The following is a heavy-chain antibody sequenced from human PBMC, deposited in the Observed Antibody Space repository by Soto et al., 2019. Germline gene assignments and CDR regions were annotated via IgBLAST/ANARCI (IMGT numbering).Heavy chain of an antibody. D-gene: IGHD3-3*02. J-gene: IGHJ6*02. CDR1: GFTFSSYW. CDR2: IKQDGSEK. Sequence: PGGSLRLSCAASGFTFSSYWMSWVRQAPGKGLEWVANIKQDGSEKYYVDSVKGRFTISRDNAKNSLYLQMNSLRAEDTAVYYCARARRALTRFYYYYGMDVWGQGTTVTVS. CDR3: ARARRALTRFYYYYGMDV. V-gene: IGHV3-7*03.